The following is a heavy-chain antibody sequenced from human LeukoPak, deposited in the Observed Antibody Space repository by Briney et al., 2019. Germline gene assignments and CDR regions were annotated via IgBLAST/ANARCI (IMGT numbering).Heavy chain of an antibody. Sequence: ASVKVSCKASGYTFTGYYMHWVRQAPGQGLEWMGRINPNSGSTNYAQKLQGRVTMTRDTSISTAYMELSRLRSDDTAVYYCARDPYSARVHKDVWGKGTTVTVSS. V-gene: IGHV1-2*06. J-gene: IGHJ6*03. CDR3: ARDPYSARVHKDV. CDR1: GYTFTGYY. CDR2: INPNSGST. D-gene: IGHD6-25*01.